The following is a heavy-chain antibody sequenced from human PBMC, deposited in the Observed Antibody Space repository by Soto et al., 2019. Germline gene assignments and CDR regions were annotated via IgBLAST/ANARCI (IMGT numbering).Heavy chain of an antibody. J-gene: IGHJ3*02. CDR3: ATSDDGAYPGGNFDI. V-gene: IGHV3-64*01. D-gene: IGHD4-17*01. CDR1: GFTFSSYA. CDR2: ISSNGGST. Sequence: PGGSLRLSCAASGFTFSSYAMHWVRQAPGKGLEYVSAISSNGGSTYYANSVKGRFTISRDNSKNTLYLQMGSLRAEDMAVYYCATSDDGAYPGGNFDIWGEAIMVTVSS.